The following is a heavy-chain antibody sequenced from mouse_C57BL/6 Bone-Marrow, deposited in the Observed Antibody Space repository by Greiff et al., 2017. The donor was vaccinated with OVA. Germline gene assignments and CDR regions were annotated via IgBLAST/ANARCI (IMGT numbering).Heavy chain of an antibody. J-gene: IGHJ1*03. CDR3: ARDRGSWDWYFDV. V-gene: IGHV5-4*01. D-gene: IGHD4-1*01. Sequence: DVHLVESGGGLVKPGGSLKLSCAASGFTFSSYAMSWVRQTPETRLEWVATISDGGGYTYYPDNVKGRFTISRDNAKNNLYLQMSHLKSDDTSMYYCARDRGSWDWYFDVWGTGTTVTVSS. CDR2: ISDGGGYT. CDR1: GFTFSSYA.